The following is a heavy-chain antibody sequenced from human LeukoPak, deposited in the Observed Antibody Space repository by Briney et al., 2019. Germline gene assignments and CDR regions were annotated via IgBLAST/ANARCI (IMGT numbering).Heavy chain of an antibody. CDR1: GGSVSSNSAA. V-gene: IGHV6-1*01. J-gene: IGHJ3*02. D-gene: IGHD3-9*01. CDR2: TYYRSKWYN. Sequence: SQTLSLTCAISGGSVSSNSAAWNWIRQSPSRGLEWLGRTYYRSKWYNDYAVSVKSRITINPDTSKNQFSLQLNSVTPEDTAVYYCASNDILTGYDGFDIWGQGTMVTVSS. CDR3: ASNDILTGYDGFDI.